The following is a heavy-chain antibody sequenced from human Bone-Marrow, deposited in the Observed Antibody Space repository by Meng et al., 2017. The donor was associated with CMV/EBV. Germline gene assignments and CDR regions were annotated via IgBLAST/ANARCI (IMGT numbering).Heavy chain of an antibody. D-gene: IGHD6-19*01. CDR1: GFTFSSYG. V-gene: IGHV3-33*01. CDR3: ARDEINSSGWYFFYYYYGMDV. CDR2: IWYDGSTK. Sequence: GESLKISCAASGFTFSSYGMHWVRQAPGKGLEWVAVIWYDGSTKYYADSVKGRFTISRDNSENTLYLQMNSLRAEDTAVYYCARDEINSSGWYFFYYYYGMDVWGQGTTVTVSS. J-gene: IGHJ6*02.